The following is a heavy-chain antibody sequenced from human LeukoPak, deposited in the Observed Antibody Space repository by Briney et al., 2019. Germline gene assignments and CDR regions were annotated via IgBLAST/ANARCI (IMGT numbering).Heavy chain of an antibody. CDR1: GGSFSGYY. V-gene: IGHV4-34*01. D-gene: IGHD6-19*01. CDR2: INHSGST. CDR3: ARGVAVAGTLDY. J-gene: IGHJ4*02. Sequence: SETLSLTCAVYGGSFSGYYWSWIRQPPGKGLEWNGEINHSGSTNYNPSLKSRVTISVDTSKNQFSLKLSSVTAADTAVYYCARGVAVAGTLDYWGQGTLVTVSS.